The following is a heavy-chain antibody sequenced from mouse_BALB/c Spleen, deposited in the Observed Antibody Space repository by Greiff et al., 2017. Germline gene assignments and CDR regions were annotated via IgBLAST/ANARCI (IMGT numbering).Heavy chain of an antibody. CDR3: ARRNGKDAMDY. J-gene: IGHJ4*01. V-gene: IGHV5-17*02. CDR2: ISSGSSTI. Sequence: EVKLVESGGGLVQPGGSRKLSCAASGFTFSSFGMHWVRQAPEKGLEWVAYISSGSSTIYYADTVKGRFTISRDNPKNTLLLQMTSLRSEDTAMYYCARRNGKDAMDYWGQGTSVTVSS. CDR1: GFTFSSFG. D-gene: IGHD2-1*01.